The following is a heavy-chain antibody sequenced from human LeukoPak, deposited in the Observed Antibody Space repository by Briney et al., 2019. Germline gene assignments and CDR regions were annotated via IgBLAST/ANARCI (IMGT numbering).Heavy chain of an antibody. Sequence: GGSLRLSCAVSGFTFKLYWMHWVRQAPGKGPVWVSRFNDDGSDTTYADSVKGRFTISRDDAKNMLFLQMNSLRAEDTAVYYCVRGGPSTWSWGQGTLVTVSS. D-gene: IGHD2-15*01. J-gene: IGHJ5*02. CDR2: FNDDGSDT. CDR1: GFTFKLYW. CDR3: VRGGPSTWS. V-gene: IGHV3-74*01.